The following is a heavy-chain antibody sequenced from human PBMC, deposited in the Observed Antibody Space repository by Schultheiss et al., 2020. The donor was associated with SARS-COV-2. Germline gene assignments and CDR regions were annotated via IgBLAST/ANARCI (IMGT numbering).Heavy chain of an antibody. CDR2: ISGSGGST. CDR1: GFTVSSNY. J-gene: IGHJ6*03. V-gene: IGHV3-23*01. D-gene: IGHD6-13*01. CDR3: AKVGQQLPPYYYYYYMDV. Sequence: GGSLRLSCAASGFTVSSNYMSWVRQAPGKGLEWVSAISGSGGSTYYADSVKGRFTISRDNSKNTLYLQMNSLRAEDTAVYYCAKVGQQLPPYYYYYYMDVWGKGTTVTVSS.